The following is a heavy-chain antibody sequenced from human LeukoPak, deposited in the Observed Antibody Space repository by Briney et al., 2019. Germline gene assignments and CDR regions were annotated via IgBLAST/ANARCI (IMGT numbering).Heavy chain of an antibody. J-gene: IGHJ5*02. V-gene: IGHV3-53*01. CDR2: IHSSGGT. CDR1: GFTGSNNY. D-gene: IGHD4-17*01. Sequence: GGSLRLSCAASGFTGSNNYMSWVRQAPGKGLEWVSAIHSSGGTYYADSVRGRFTISRDTSKNTLYLQINSLRVEDTAVYYCIVFGDSNHWGQGTLVTVSS. CDR3: IVFGDSNH.